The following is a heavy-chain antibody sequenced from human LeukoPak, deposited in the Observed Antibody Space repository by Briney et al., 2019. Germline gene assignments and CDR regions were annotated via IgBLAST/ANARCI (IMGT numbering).Heavy chain of an antibody. Sequence: GGSLRLSCTASGFTFSNAWMSWVRQTPGKGLECVSVVTGSGGDTYYTGSVNGRFTISRDNYKNTLYLQMNSLRAEDTAVYFCARGTLEHCSGASCYPLDSWGQGTLVTVSS. CDR1: GFTFSNAW. D-gene: IGHD2-15*01. J-gene: IGHJ5*01. V-gene: IGHV3-23*01. CDR3: ARGTLEHCSGASCYPLDS. CDR2: VTGSGGDT.